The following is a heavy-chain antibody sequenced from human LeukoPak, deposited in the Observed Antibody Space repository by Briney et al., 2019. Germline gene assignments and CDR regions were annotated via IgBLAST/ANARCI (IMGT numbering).Heavy chain of an antibody. D-gene: IGHD3-22*01. V-gene: IGHV4-59*08. CDR3: ARLTYYYDGSGYYWVPIIDY. CDR1: GGSISSYY. CDR2: IYYSGST. J-gene: IGHJ4*02. Sequence: SETLSLSCTVAGGSISSYYWSWIRQPPGKGLEWIGYIYYSGSTNYNPSLKSRVTISVDTSKNQFSLKLSSVTAADTAVYYCARLTYYYDGSGYYWVPIIDYWGQGTLVTVSS.